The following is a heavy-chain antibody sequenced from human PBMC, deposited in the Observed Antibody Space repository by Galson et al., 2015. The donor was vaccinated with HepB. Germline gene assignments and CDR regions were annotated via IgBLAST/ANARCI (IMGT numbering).Heavy chain of an antibody. CDR1: GYTFTSYG. D-gene: IGHD3-10*01. J-gene: IGHJ4*02. CDR3: ARVRPQYGSGSYYNGPMYY. Sequence: SVKVSCKASGYTFTSYGISWVRQAPGQGLEWMGWISAYNGNTNYAQKLQGRVTMTTDTSTSTAYMELSSLRSEDTAVYYCARVRPQYGSGSYYNGPMYYWGQGTLVTVSS. CDR2: ISAYNGNT. V-gene: IGHV1-18*04.